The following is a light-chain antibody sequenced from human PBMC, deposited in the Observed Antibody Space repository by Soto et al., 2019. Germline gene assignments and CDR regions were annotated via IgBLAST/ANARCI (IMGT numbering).Light chain of an antibody. J-gene: IGKJ2*01. CDR3: HQYDTYMYA. CDR2: AAS. CDR1: QSIRNN. V-gene: IGKV3-15*01. Sequence: EIVMSQSPATLSVSPGERATLSCRASQSIRNNLAWYQQKPGQAPRLLIYAASTRPAGVPARFSGTGSGTEFTLTITSLQSEDFAVYYCHQYDTYMYAVGQGTKVDSK.